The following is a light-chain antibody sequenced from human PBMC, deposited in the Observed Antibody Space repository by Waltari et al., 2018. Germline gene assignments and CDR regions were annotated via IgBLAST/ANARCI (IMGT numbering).Light chain of an antibody. V-gene: IGKV1-33*01. CDR1: QYISNY. Sequence: DIQMTQSPSSLSASVGDRVTITCQASQYISNYLNWYQQKPGKAPKLLIYDASNLETGVPSRFSGSGSGTDFTFTISSLQPEDIATYYCQQYDNLSWTFGQGTKVEIK. J-gene: IGKJ1*01. CDR3: QQYDNLSWT. CDR2: DAS.